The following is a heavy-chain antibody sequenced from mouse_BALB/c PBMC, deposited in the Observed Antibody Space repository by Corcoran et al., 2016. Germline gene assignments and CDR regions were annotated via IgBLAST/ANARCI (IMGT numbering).Heavy chain of an antibody. J-gene: IGHJ1*01. Sequence: EVQLQQSGAELVKPGASVKLSCTASGFNIKDTYMHWVKQRPEQGLEWIGRIDPANGNTKYDPKFQGKATITADTSSNTAYMQLRSLTSEDTAVYYSARWDWYFDVSGAGTTVTVSS. CDR3: ARWDWYFDV. CDR1: GFNIKDTY. V-gene: IGHV14-3*02. CDR2: IDPANGNT.